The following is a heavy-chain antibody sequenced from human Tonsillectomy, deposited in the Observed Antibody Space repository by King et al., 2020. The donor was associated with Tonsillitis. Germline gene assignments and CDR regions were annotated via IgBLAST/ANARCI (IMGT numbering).Heavy chain of an antibody. J-gene: IGHJ4*02. CDR1: GFTFSSYD. D-gene: IGHD4/OR15-4a*01. CDR2: ISYDGSNK. V-gene: IGHV3-33*05. CDR3: ARDRDDYIFDY. Sequence: VQLVESGGGVVQPGRSLRLSCAASGFTFSSYDIHWVRQAPGKGLEWVAVISYDGSNKYYADSVQGRFTISRDNSKITLYLQMNSLRAEDTAVYYCARDRDDYIFDYWGQGTLVTVSS.